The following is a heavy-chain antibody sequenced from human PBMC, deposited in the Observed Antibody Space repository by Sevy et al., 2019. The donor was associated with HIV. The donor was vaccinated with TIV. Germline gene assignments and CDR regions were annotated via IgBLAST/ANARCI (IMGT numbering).Heavy chain of an antibody. CDR1: GFTFSSYG. Sequence: GGSLRLSCAASGFTFSSYGMHWVRQAPGKGLEWVAVISYDGSNKYYADSVKVRFTISRDNSKNTLYLQMNSLRAEDTAVYYCAKDAYSSSWYGLYYYYYGMDVWGQGTTVTVSS. J-gene: IGHJ6*02. CDR2: ISYDGSNK. CDR3: AKDAYSSSWYGLYYYYYGMDV. D-gene: IGHD6-13*01. V-gene: IGHV3-30*18.